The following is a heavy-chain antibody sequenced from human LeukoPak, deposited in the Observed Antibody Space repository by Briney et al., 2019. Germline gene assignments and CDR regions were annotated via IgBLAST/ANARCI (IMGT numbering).Heavy chain of an antibody. Sequence: SETLSLTCTVSGGSISSYYWGWIRQPPGKGLEWIGSIYHSGNTYYNPSLKSRVTISVDTSKNQFSLKLSSVTAADTAVYYCARGNGSGFSYFDYWGQGTLVTVSS. CDR3: ARGNGSGFSYFDY. J-gene: IGHJ4*02. D-gene: IGHD3-10*01. CDR1: GGSISSYY. V-gene: IGHV4-38-2*02. CDR2: IYHSGNT.